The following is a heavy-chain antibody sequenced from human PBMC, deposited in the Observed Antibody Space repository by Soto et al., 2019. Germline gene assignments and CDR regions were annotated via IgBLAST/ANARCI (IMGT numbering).Heavy chain of an antibody. CDR2: IIPIFGTA. CDR3: ARAYYYDSSGYFRTFDP. D-gene: IGHD3-22*01. CDR1: GGTFSSYA. V-gene: IGHV1-69*13. Sequence: GASVKVSCKASGGTFSSYAISWVRQAPGQGLEWMGGIIPIFGTANYAQKFQGRVTITAGESTSTAYMELSSLRSEDTAVYYCARAYYYDSSGYFRTFDPWGQGTLVTVSS. J-gene: IGHJ5*02.